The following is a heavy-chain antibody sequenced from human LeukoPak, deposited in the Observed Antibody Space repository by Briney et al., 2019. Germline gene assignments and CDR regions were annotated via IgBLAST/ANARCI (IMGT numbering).Heavy chain of an antibody. CDR3: ASYMTTVTTQWWFDP. CDR1: GGSISSYY. V-gene: IGHV4-59*01. J-gene: IGHJ5*02. CDR2: IYSGST. Sequence: PSETLSLTCTVSGGSISSYYWSWIRQPPGKGLEWIGYIYSGSTNYNPSLKSRVTISVDTSKNQFSLKLSSVTAADTAVYYCASYMTTVTTQWWFDPWGQGTLVTVSS. D-gene: IGHD4-17*01.